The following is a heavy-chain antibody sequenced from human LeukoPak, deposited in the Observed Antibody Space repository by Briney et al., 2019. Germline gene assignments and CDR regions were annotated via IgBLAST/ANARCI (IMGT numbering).Heavy chain of an antibody. CDR3: VKQLAD. J-gene: IGHJ4*02. Sequence: GGSLRLPRAASGFTFSTYMMNWVRQAPGKGLEWLSYISSDSGAIYYADSVQGRFTISRDNAQKSLYLQMNSLRVEDTAVYYCVKQLADWGQGALATVSS. CDR2: ISSDSGAI. V-gene: IGHV3-48*01. CDR1: GFTFSTYM. D-gene: IGHD1-1*01.